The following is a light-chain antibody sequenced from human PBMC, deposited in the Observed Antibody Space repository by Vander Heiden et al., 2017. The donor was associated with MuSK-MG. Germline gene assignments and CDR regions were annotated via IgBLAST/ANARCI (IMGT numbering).Light chain of an antibody. CDR2: DVS. Sequence: QSALTQPRSVSGSSGQSVTISCAGTGSDVGGYNYVSWYQQHPGKAPKLMIYDVSERPSGVPDRFSGSKSANTASLTISGLQAEDEADYYCRSYAGTYTPVVFGGGTKLTVL. CDR1: GSDVGGYNY. J-gene: IGLJ2*01. V-gene: IGLV2-11*01. CDR3: RSYAGTYTPVV.